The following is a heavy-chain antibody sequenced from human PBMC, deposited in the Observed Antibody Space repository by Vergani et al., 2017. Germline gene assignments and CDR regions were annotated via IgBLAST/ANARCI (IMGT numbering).Heavy chain of an antibody. V-gene: IGHV5-10-1*03. D-gene: IGHD3-3*01. J-gene: IGHJ4*02. CDR3: AREFRVLGTVGYFDY. CDR2: IDPSDSYT. Sequence: EVQLVQSGAEVKKPGESLRISCKGSGYSFTSYWISWVRQMPGKGLEWMGRIDPSDSYTNYSPSFQGHVTISADKSISTAYLQWSSLKASDTAMYYCAREFRVLGTVGYFDYWGQGTLVTVSS. CDR1: GYSFTSYW.